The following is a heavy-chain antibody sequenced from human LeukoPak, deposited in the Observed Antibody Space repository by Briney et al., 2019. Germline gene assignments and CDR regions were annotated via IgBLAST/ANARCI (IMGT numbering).Heavy chain of an antibody. CDR1: GGSFSGYY. Sequence: SETLSLTCAVYGGSFSGYYWSWIRQPPGKGLEWIGEINHSGSTNYNPSLKSRVTISVDTSKNQFSLKLSSVTAADTAVYNCARGKYSYGYSYRSYGMDVWGQGTTVTVSS. D-gene: IGHD5-18*01. V-gene: IGHV4-34*01. CDR2: INHSGST. CDR3: ARGKYSYGYSYRSYGMDV. J-gene: IGHJ6*02.